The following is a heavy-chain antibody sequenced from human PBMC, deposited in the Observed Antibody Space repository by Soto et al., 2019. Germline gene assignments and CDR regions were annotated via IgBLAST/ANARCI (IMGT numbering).Heavy chain of an antibody. J-gene: IGHJ4*02. V-gene: IGHV4-61*01. CDR2: IYDSGST. CDR3: ARSPGYYDSGLLLRRVYYFDS. Sequence: PSENLSLTCTVSGGSVGSGSYYWNWIRQPPGKGLEWIGYIYDSGSTNYNPSLKSRVTISVDTSKNQFSLKLISVTAADTAVYYCARSPGYYDSGLLLRRVYYFDSWGQGTLVTVSS. D-gene: IGHD3-22*01. CDR1: GGSVGSGSYY.